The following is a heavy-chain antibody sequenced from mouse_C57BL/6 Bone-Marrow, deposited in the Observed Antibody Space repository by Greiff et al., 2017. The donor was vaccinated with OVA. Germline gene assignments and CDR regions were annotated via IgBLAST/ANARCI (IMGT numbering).Heavy chain of an antibody. J-gene: IGHJ2*01. CDR2: IYPGDGDT. CDR3: ARAPSYYGSFDY. D-gene: IGHD1-1*01. CDR1: GYAFSSYW. Sequence: VQLQQSGAELVKPGASVKISCKASGYAFSSYWMNWVKQRPGKGLEWIGQIYPGDGDTNYNGKFKGKATRTADKSSSTAYMQLSSLTSEDSAVYFCARAPSYYGSFDYWGQGTTLTVSS. V-gene: IGHV1-80*01.